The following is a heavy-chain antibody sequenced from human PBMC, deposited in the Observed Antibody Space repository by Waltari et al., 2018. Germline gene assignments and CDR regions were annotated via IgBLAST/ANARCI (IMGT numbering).Heavy chain of an antibody. J-gene: IGHJ4*02. D-gene: IGHD3-10*01. Sequence: QVQLQESGPGLVKPSETLSLTCAVSGYSISSGYYWGWIRQPPGKGLEWIGSIYHSGSTYYNPSRKSRDTISVDTSKNQFSLKLSSVTAADTAVYYCARTTYGSGSYRFDYWGQGTLVTVSS. CDR3: ARTTYGSGSYRFDY. V-gene: IGHV4-38-2*01. CDR1: GYSISSGYY. CDR2: IYHSGST.